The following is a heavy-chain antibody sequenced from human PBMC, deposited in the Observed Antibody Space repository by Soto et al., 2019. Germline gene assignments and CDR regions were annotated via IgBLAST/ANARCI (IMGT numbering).Heavy chain of an antibody. CDR1: GGSISSGGYY. CDR2: IYYSGST. D-gene: IGHD3-22*01. V-gene: IGHV4-31*11. CDR3: ARDPYYDRTRII. Sequence: SETLSLTCAVSGGSISSGGYYWSWIRQHPGKGLEWIGYIYYSGSTYYNPSLKSRVTISVDTSKNQFSLKLSSVTAADTAVYYCARDPYYDRTRIIWGQGTLVTVSS. J-gene: IGHJ4*02.